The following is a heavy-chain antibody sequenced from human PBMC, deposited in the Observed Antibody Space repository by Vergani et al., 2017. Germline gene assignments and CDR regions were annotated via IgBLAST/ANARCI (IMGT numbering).Heavy chain of an antibody. Sequence: QLQLQESGPGLVKPSQTLSLTCTVSGGSISSYYWSWIRQPPGKGLEWIGYIYYSGSTNYNPSLKSRVTISVDTSKNQFSLKLSSVTAADTAVYYCARVGGFWNGEYGMDVWGQGTTVTVSS. V-gene: IGHV4-59*01. CDR3: ARVGGFWNGEYGMDV. J-gene: IGHJ6*02. D-gene: IGHD3-3*01. CDR2: IYYSGST. CDR1: GGSISSYY.